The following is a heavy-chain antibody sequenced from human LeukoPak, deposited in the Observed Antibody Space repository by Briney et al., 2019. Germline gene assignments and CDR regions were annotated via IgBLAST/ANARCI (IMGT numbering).Heavy chain of an antibody. Sequence: PGGSLRLSCAASGFTFSSYGMHWVRQAPGKGLEWVAFIRYDGSNKYYADSVKGRFTISRDNSKNTLYLQMNSLRAEDTAVYYCAKNCKYGSGSYVGYYYMDVWGKGTTVTISS. CDR2: IRYDGSNK. CDR3: AKNCKYGSGSYVGYYYMDV. J-gene: IGHJ6*03. CDR1: GFTFSSYG. D-gene: IGHD3-10*01. V-gene: IGHV3-30*02.